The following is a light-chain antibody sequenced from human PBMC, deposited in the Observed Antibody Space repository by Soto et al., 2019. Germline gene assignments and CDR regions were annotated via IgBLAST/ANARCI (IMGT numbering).Light chain of an antibody. J-gene: IGKJ4*01. CDR2: GAS. CDR1: QSVSRSY. V-gene: IGKV3-20*01. Sequence: EIVLTQSPGTLSLSPGESATLSCRASQSVSRSYLAWYQQKPGQTPRLLIYGASSRATGIPDRFSGSGSGTDCTHTISRLEPEDFAVYYCQQYGSSPPLTFGGGTKVEMK. CDR3: QQYGSSPPLT.